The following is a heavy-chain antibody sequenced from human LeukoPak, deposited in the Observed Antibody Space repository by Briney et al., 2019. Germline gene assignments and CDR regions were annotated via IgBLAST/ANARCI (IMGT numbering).Heavy chain of an antibody. Sequence: GASLRLSCAASGFTFSSYAMSWVRQAPGKGLEWVSAISGSGGSTYYADSVKGRFTISRDKSKNTLYLQMNSLRAEDTAVYYCANLPSGADNYYYYGRDVWGQGTTVTVSS. J-gene: IGHJ6*02. V-gene: IGHV3-23*01. D-gene: IGHD3-10*01. CDR1: GFTFSSYA. CDR2: ISGSGGST. CDR3: ANLPSGADNYYYYGRDV.